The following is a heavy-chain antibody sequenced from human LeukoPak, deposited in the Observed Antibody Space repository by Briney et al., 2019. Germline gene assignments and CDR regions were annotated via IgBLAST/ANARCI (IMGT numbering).Heavy chain of an antibody. J-gene: IGHJ5*02. D-gene: IGHD2-2*01. Sequence: APVKVSCKASGYTFTGYYMHWVRQAPGQGLEWMGWINPNSGGTNYAQKFQGRVTMTRDTSSSTAYMDLNSLISDDTAVYYCARVQYQLLFEGNWFDPWGQGTLVTVSS. CDR1: GYTFTGYY. V-gene: IGHV1-2*02. CDR2: INPNSGGT. CDR3: ARVQYQLLFEGNWFDP.